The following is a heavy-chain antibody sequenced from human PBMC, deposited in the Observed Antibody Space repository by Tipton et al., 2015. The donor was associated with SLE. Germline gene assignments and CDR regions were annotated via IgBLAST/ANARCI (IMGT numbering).Heavy chain of an antibody. CDR1: GGSVGSYY. Sequence: TLSLTCGVSGGSVGSYYWSWVRQIPGKGLEWIGYIYQSGLTALNPSLESRITLSIDTSRNQFSLKLTSMSAADTAVYYCARESAQGLDYWGQGTLVTVSS. J-gene: IGHJ4*02. CDR3: ARESAQGLDY. CDR2: IYQSGLT. V-gene: IGHV4-59*02.